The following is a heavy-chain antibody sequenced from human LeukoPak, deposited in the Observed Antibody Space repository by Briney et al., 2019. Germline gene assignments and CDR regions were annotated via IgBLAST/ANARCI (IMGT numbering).Heavy chain of an antibody. CDR2: INPSGGST. J-gene: IGHJ4*02. CDR3: AREADNTMVRGASFDQ. V-gene: IGHV1-46*01. Sequence: GASVRVSCTGSGYTFTIYYMHWVRQAPGQGGEWMGVINPSGGSTSYAQKFQGRVTMTRDTSTSTAYMELRSLRSDDTAVYFCAREADNTMVRGASFDQWGQGTLVTVSS. CDR1: GYTFTIYY. D-gene: IGHD3-10*01.